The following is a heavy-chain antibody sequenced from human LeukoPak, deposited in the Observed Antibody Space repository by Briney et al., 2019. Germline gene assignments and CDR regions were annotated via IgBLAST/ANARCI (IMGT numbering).Heavy chain of an antibody. CDR2: IYHSGST. Sequence: PSETLSLTCTVSGYSISSGYYWGWIRQPPGKGLEWIGSIYHSGSTYYNPSLKSRVTISVDTSKNQFSLKLTSVTAADTAVYYCARFFRTMWELPYYWGQGTLVTVSS. CDR1: GYSISSGYY. D-gene: IGHD1-26*01. V-gene: IGHV4-38-2*02. J-gene: IGHJ4*02. CDR3: ARFFRTMWELPYY.